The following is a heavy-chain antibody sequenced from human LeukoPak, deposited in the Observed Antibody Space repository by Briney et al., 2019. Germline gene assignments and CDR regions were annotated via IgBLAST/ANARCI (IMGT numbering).Heavy chain of an antibody. CDR2: IKQDGSEK. J-gene: IGHJ4*02. V-gene: IGHV3-7*01. D-gene: IGHD2-21*02. CDR1: GFTFSSYW. CDR3: ASKYCGGDCPHDY. Sequence: GSLRSSCAASGFTFSSYWMSWVRRPPGKGLEGGANIKQDGSEKYYVGSVKGRFTISRDNAKNSLYLQMNSLRAEDTAVYYCASKYCGGDCPHDYWGQGTLVTVSS.